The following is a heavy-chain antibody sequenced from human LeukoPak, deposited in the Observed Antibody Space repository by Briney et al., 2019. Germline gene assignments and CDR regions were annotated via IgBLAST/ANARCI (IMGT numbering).Heavy chain of an antibody. V-gene: IGHV4-34*01. CDR1: GGSFSGYY. D-gene: IGHD3-22*01. J-gene: IGHJ5*02. CDR3: ARGSRIEWFDP. Sequence: SETLSLTCAVYGGSFSGYYWSWIRQPPGKGLEWVGEINHSGSTNYNPSLKSRVTISVDTSKNQFSLKLSSVTAADTAVYYCARGSRIEWFDPWGQGTLVTVSS. CDR2: INHSGST.